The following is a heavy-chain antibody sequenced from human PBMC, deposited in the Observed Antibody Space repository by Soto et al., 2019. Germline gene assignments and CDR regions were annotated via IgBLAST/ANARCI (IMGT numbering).Heavy chain of an antibody. V-gene: IGHV3-74*03. CDR2: INTDGSEV. CDR3: AKDSNKYSSSLRGRYFDY. Sequence: PGGSLRLSCVASGFIFTSNWMHWVRRVPGRGLVWVSRINTDGSEVTYVDSVKGRFTISRDNARNTLHLHMDSLRAEDTAVYYCAKDSNKYSSSLRGRYFDYWGQGMGVTVSA. CDR1: GFIFTSNW. J-gene: IGHJ4*02. D-gene: IGHD4-4*01.